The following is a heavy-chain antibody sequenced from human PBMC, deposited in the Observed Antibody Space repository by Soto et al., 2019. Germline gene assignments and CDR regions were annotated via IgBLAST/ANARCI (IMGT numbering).Heavy chain of an antibody. CDR3: ARVLRGIVNWFDP. J-gene: IGHJ5*02. Sequence: ASVKVSCKTSGDTFTNFGLSWVRQAPGQGLEWMGWIATYNSNKNYAQKFQGRLTLTTDTSTSTGYMELKSLEYDDTAVYYCARVLRGIVNWFDPWGQGTLVTVSS. V-gene: IGHV1-18*01. D-gene: IGHD3-10*01. CDR1: GDTFTNFG. CDR2: IATYNSNK.